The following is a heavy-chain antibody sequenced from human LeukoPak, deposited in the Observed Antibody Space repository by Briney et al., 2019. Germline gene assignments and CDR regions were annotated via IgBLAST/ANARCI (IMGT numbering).Heavy chain of an antibody. D-gene: IGHD3-3*01. CDR2: IYYSGST. V-gene: IGHV4-59*08. CDR3: ARQREWGPLGWFDH. J-gene: IGHJ5*02. CDR1: GGSLSSYY. Sequence: PSETLSLTCTVSGGSLSSYYWSWIRQPPGKGLEWIGYIYYSGSTNYNPSLKSRVTISVDTSKNQFSLKLSAASAADTVVYCDARQREWGPLGWFDHWGEGTLVTVSS.